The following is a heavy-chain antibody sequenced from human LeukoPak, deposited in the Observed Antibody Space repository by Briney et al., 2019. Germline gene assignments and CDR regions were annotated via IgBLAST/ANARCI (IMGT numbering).Heavy chain of an antibody. CDR2: TYSGGST. J-gene: IGHJ4*02. CDR3: ARGGSVLLWFGELLDFSYFDY. D-gene: IGHD3-10*01. Sequence: GGSLRLSCAASGFTVSSNYMSWVRQAPGKGLEWVSVTYSGGSTYYADSVKGRFTISRDNSKNTLYLQMNSLRAEDTAVYYCARGGSVLLWFGELLDFSYFDYWGQGTLVTVSS. CDR1: GFTVSSNY. V-gene: IGHV3-66*01.